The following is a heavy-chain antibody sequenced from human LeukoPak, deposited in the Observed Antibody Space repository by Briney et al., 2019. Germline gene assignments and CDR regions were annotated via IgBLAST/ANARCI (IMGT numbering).Heavy chain of an antibody. Sequence: SETLSLTCAVYGGSFSGYYWSWIRQPPGKGLEWIGENNHSGSTNYNPSLKSRVTISVDTSKNQFSLKLSSVTAADTAVYYCARADGGSGSYYADYWGQGTLVTVSS. V-gene: IGHV4-34*01. CDR3: ARADGGSGSYYADY. J-gene: IGHJ4*02. CDR1: GGSFSGYY. CDR2: NNHSGST. D-gene: IGHD3-10*01.